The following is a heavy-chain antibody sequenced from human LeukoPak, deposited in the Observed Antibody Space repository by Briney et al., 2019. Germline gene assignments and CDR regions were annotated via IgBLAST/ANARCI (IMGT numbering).Heavy chain of an antibody. Sequence: ASVKVSCKVSGYTLTELSMHWVRQAPGKGLEWMGGFDPEDGETIYAQKFQGRATMTEDTSTDTAYMELSSLRSEDTAVYYCATLSSGWYYAFDYWGQGTLVTVSS. CDR3: ATLSSGWYYAFDY. CDR2: FDPEDGET. V-gene: IGHV1-24*01. CDR1: GYTLTELS. D-gene: IGHD6-19*01. J-gene: IGHJ4*02.